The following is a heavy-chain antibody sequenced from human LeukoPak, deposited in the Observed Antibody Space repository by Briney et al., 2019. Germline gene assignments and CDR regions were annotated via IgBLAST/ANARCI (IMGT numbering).Heavy chain of an antibody. Sequence: GASVKVSCKASGYTFTSYYMHWVRQAPGQGLEWMGWINPNSGGTNYAQKFQGRVTMTRDTSISTAYMELSRLRSDDTAVYYCARVHRITMVRGVMVWDYWGQGTLVTVSS. V-gene: IGHV1-2*02. CDR1: GYTFTSYY. CDR3: ARVHRITMVRGVMVWDY. CDR2: INPNSGGT. D-gene: IGHD3-10*01. J-gene: IGHJ4*02.